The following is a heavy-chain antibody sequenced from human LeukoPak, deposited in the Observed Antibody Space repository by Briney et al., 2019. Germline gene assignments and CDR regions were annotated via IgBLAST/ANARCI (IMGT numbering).Heavy chain of an antibody. V-gene: IGHV4-59*08. D-gene: IGHD3-22*01. CDR2: IYYSGST. CDR1: GGSISSYY. J-gene: IGHJ4*02. CDR3: ARQGGEYYSDSRGYYYYFDY. Sequence: SETLSLTCTVSGGSISSYYWSRIRQPPGKGLEWIGYIYYSGSTKYNPSLRSRLTMSVDTSKNQFSLKLSSVSAADTAVYYCARQGGEYYSDSRGYYYYFDYWGQGTLVTVSS.